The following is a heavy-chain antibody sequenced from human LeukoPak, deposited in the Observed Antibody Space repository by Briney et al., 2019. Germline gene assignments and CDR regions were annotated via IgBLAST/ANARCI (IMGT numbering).Heavy chain of an antibody. V-gene: IGHV4-39*01. Sequence: PSETLSLTCTVSGGSISSSSYYWGWIRQPPGKGLEWIGSIYYSGSTYYNPSLKSRVTISVDTSKNQFSLKLSSVTAADTAVYYCARQWIQLTFDYWGQGTLVTVSS. CDR2: IYYSGST. CDR3: ARQWIQLTFDY. D-gene: IGHD5-18*01. J-gene: IGHJ4*02. CDR1: GGSISSSSYY.